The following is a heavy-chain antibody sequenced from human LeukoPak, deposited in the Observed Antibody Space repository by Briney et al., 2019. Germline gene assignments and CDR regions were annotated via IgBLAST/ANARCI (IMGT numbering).Heavy chain of an antibody. Sequence: GGSLRLSCAASGFTVSRNYMNWVRQAPGKGLEWVSSISTSSSYIYYADSVKGRFTVSRDNARNSLFLQMNSLRAEDTAVYFCARDREEYCSGGSCTNFDYWGQGTLVTVSS. CDR2: ISTSSSYI. CDR3: ARDREEYCSGGSCTNFDY. CDR1: GFTVSRNY. D-gene: IGHD2-15*01. V-gene: IGHV3-21*01. J-gene: IGHJ4*02.